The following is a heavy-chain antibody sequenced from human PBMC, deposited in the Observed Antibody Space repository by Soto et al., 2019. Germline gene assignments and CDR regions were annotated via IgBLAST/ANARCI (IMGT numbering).Heavy chain of an antibody. CDR1: GYTFTSYG. Sequence: ASVKVSCKASGYTFTSYGISWVRKAPGQGLEWMGWISAYNGNTNYAQKLQGRVTMTTDTSTSTAYMELRSLRSDDTAVYYCARDRATVVTPDYWGQGTLVTVSS. V-gene: IGHV1-18*01. CDR3: ARDRATVVTPDY. D-gene: IGHD4-17*01. CDR2: ISAYNGNT. J-gene: IGHJ4*02.